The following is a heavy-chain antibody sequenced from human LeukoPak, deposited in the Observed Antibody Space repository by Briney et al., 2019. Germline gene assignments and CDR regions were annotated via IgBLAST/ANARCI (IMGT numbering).Heavy chain of an antibody. Sequence: SETLSLTCTVSGGSISSGSYYWSWIRQPAGKGLEWIGRIYTSGSTNCNPSLKSRVTISVDTPKNQFSLKLSSVTAADTAVYYCARENIVGATIDYWGQGTLVTVSP. V-gene: IGHV4-61*02. CDR1: GGSISSGSYY. J-gene: IGHJ4*02. CDR3: ARENIVGATIDY. D-gene: IGHD1-26*01. CDR2: IYTSGST.